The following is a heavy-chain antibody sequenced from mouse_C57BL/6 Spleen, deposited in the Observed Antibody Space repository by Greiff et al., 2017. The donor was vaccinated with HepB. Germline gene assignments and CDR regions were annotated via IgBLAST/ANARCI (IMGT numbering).Heavy chain of an antibody. CDR3: ARCGTTVVAPYYFDY. J-gene: IGHJ2*01. V-gene: IGHV5-4*01. CDR1: GFTFSSYA. D-gene: IGHD1-1*01. Sequence: EVQLVESGGGLVKPGGSLKLSCAASGFTFSSYAMSWVRQTPEKRLEWVATISDGGSYTYYPDNVKGRFTISRDNAKNNLYLQMSHLKSEDTAMYYGARCGTTVVAPYYFDYWGQGTTLTVSS. CDR2: ISDGGSYT.